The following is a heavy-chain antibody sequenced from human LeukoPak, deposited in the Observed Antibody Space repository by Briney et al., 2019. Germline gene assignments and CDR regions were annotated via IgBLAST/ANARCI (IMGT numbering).Heavy chain of an antibody. CDR3: ARPSSGWSRDLDY. Sequence: GESLKISCKASGYRLTSYWNSWVRHMPGKGLEWMGTIDPTDSYTKYSPSFEGRVTFSSDKSITTVRLQWRSLRASDTAIYYCARPSSGWSRDLDYWGQGTLVTVSS. V-gene: IGHV5-10-1*01. CDR1: GYRLTSYW. CDR2: IDPTDSYT. D-gene: IGHD6-19*01. J-gene: IGHJ4*02.